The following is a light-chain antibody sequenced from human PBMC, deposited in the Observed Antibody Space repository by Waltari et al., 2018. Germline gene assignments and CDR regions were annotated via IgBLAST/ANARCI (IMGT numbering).Light chain of an antibody. CDR3: ASYVNYTTFHVV. CDR1: TRHLGLYHL. CDR2: EGV. V-gene: IGLV2-23*03. J-gene: IGLJ2*01. Sequence: QSALTQPASVSGSPGQSITISCTGATRHLGLYHLFSWSQQHPGKVPNLIIFEGVKRPSGVSNRFAGSKSVTPASLTISGLQADDEADYFCASYVNYTTFHVVFGGGTKLTVL.